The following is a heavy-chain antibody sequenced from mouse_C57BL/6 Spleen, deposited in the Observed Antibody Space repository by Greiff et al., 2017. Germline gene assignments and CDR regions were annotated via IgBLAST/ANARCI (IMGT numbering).Heavy chain of an antibody. J-gene: IGHJ4*01. CDR3: ARGNYDYDGRSYYAMDY. CDR1: GYTFTSYW. Sequence: QVQLQQPGAELVMPGASVKLSCKASGYTFTSYWMPWVKQRPGQGLEWIGEIDPSDSYTNYNQKFKGKSTLTVDKSSSTAYMQLSSLTSEDSAVYYCARGNYDYDGRSYYAMDYWGQGTSVTVSS. D-gene: IGHD2-4*01. V-gene: IGHV1-69*01. CDR2: IDPSDSYT.